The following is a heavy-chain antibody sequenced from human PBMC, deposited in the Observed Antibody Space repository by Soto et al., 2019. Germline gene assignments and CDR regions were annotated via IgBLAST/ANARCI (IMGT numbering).Heavy chain of an antibody. CDR3: ARGVIAPRPLHY. D-gene: IGHD6-6*01. CDR1: GGSFSGYF. J-gene: IGHJ4*02. V-gene: IGHV4-34*01. Sequence: SETLSLTCAVYGGSFSGYFWSWIRQPPGKGLEWIGEINHSGSTNYNPSLKSRVTISVHTSKNQLSLNLSSVTAADTAVYYCARGVIAPRPLHYWGQGTLVTVSS. CDR2: INHSGST.